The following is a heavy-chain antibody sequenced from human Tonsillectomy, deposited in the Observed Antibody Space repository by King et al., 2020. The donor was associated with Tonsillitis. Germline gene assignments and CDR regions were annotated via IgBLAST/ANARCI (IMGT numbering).Heavy chain of an antibody. V-gene: IGHV3-30*01. CDR2: ISYDGINK. J-gene: IGHJ2*01. CDR3: ARIVVVVAATLLTNWYFDT. D-gene: IGHD2-15*01. Sequence: VQLVESGGGVVQPGRSLRLSCAASGFTFSSYAMHWVRQAPGKGLEWVAVISYDGINKYYADSVKGRFTISRYNSKNTLYLQMNSLRAEDTAVYYCARIVVVVAATLLTNWYFDTWGRGTLVTVSS. CDR1: GFTFSSYA.